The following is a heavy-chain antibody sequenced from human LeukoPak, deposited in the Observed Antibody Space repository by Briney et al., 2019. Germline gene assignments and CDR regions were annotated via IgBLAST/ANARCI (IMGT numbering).Heavy chain of an antibody. CDR2: IYYSGST. CDR1: GGSISSYY. Sequence: SEPLSLTYTVSGGSISSYYWSWIRQPPGKGLEWIGYIYYSGSTNYNPSLKSRVTISVDTSKNQFSLKLSSVTAADTAVYYCGTYYYDSSGHYYFDYWGQGTLVTVSS. D-gene: IGHD3-22*01. CDR3: GTYYYDSSGHYYFDY. V-gene: IGHV4-59*01. J-gene: IGHJ4*02.